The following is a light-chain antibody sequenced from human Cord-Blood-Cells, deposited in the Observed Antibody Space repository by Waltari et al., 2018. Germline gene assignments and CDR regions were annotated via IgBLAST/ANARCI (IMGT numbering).Light chain of an antibody. V-gene: IGKV1-5*03. CDR3: EQYNSYSCT. CDR1: QSISSW. Sequence: DIQMTQSPPTLSASVGDRVTLTCRASQSISSWLAWYPQKPAKAPNLLIYKASSLETGVLSRSSGRGAGTAFTLTFSCLQTDDFATYYCEQYNSYSCTFGPGTKVDIK. J-gene: IGKJ3*01. CDR2: KAS.